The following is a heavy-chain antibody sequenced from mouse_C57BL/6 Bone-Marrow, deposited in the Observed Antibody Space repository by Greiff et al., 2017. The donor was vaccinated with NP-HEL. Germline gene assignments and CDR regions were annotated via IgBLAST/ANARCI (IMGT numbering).Heavy chain of an antibody. J-gene: IGHJ2*01. D-gene: IGHD4-1*01. V-gene: IGHV1-22*01. CDR1: GYTFTDYN. CDR2: INPNNGGT. CDR3: ASMGGTGTLDY. Sequence: VQLQQSGPELVKPGASVKMSCKASGYTFTDYNMHWVKQSHGKSLEWIGYINPNNGGTSYNQKFKGKATLTVNKSSSTAYMELRSLTSEDSAVYYCASMGGTGTLDYWGQGTTLTVSS.